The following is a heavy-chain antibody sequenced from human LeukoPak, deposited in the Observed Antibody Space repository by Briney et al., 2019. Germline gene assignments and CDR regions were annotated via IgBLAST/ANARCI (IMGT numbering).Heavy chain of an antibody. Sequence: SVKVSCKASGGTFSSYAINWVRQAPGQGLEWMGGITPMFGTAKYAQKFQGRVTMTRDTSTSTVYMELSSLRSEDTAVYYCAREIIQLWHDDAFDIWGQGTMVTVSS. CDR3: AREIIQLWHDDAFDI. CDR1: GGTFSSYA. CDR2: ITPMFGTA. J-gene: IGHJ3*02. D-gene: IGHD5-18*01. V-gene: IGHV1-69*05.